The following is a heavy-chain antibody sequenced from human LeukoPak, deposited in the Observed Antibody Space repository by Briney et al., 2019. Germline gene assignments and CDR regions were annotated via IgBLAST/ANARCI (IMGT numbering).Heavy chain of an antibody. D-gene: IGHD3-10*01. V-gene: IGHV3-49*03. CDR2: IRSKAYGGTT. J-gene: IGHJ4*02. Sequence: PGGSLRLSCTASGFTFGDYAMSWFRQAPGKGLEWVGFIRSKAYGGTTEYAASVKGRFTISRDDSKSIAYLQMSSLKTEDTAVYYCTRSYGSGRYSSFDYWGQGTLVTVSS. CDR3: TRSYGSGRYSSFDY. CDR1: GFTFGDYA.